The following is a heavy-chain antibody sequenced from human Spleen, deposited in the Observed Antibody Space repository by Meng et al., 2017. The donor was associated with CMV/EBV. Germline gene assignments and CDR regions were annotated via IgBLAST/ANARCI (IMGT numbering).Heavy chain of an antibody. J-gene: IGHJ4*02. CDR3: AKIRNLPGAGWEYYFDY. V-gene: IGHV3-48*04. D-gene: IGHD1-26*01. Sequence: GESLKISCAASEFTFSTYSMNWVRQAPGKGLEWISYISSSGGTIYYADSVKGRFTISRDNTKKSLYLQMNSLRAEDTAVYYCAKIRNLPGAGWEYYFDYWGQGTLVTVSS. CDR2: ISSSGGTI. CDR1: EFTFSTYS.